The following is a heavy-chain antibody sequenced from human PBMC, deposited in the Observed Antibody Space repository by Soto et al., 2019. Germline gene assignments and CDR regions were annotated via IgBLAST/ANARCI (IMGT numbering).Heavy chain of an antibody. Sequence: QVQLVQSGAEVKKPGASVKVSCKASGYTFTSYGISWVRQAPGQGLAWLRWTTAYNGNTNYAQKLQGRVTMTTDTSTSKAYMELRSLRSDDTAVYYCARDINGHFIGIAVDGPYFDDWGQGTLVTVSS. CDR3: ARDINGHFIGIAVDGPYFDD. CDR1: GYTFTSYG. CDR2: TTAYNGNT. V-gene: IGHV1-18*01. D-gene: IGHD6-19*01. J-gene: IGHJ4*02.